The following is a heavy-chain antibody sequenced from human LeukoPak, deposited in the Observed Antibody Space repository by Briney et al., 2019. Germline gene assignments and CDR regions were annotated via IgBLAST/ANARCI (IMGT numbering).Heavy chain of an antibody. J-gene: IGHJ4*02. CDR3: ARREDQDHYDY. Sequence: GESLKISCKGSGYSFTSYWIGWVRQMPGKGLEWMGIIYPGDSDTRYSPSFQGQVTVSADKSISTAYLQWSNLKASDTAMYYCARREDQDHYDYWGQGTLDTVSS. V-gene: IGHV5-51*01. CDR2: IYPGDSDT. CDR1: GYSFTSYW.